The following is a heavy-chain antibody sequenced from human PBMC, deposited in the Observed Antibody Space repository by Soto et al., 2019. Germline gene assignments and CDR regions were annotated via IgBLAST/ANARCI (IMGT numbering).Heavy chain of an antibody. V-gene: IGHV4-4*07. CDR1: GGSMSSYY. CDR2: VYSSGGT. CDR3: ARGQRFSDWFDP. J-gene: IGHJ5*02. Sequence: SDTLSLTCTVSGGSMSSYYWTWIRQPAGKGLEWIGRVYSSGGTHYNPSLKSRVTISLDTSKNQFSLRLLSVTGADTAVYYCARGQRFSDWFDPWGQGTLVTSPQ. D-gene: IGHD3-3*01.